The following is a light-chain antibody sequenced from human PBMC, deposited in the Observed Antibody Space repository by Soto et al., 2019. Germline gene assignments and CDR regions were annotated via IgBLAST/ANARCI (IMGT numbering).Light chain of an antibody. Sequence: QSVLTQPSSASGTPGQRVTISCSGGAPNVGVNAVNWYQHFPGTAPKLLIYNDGQRPSGVPDRFSGSRSGSSASLAISGLQSADEGDYYCATWDDSLNVELFGGGTKLTVL. CDR2: NDG. V-gene: IGLV1-44*01. CDR1: APNVGVNA. CDR3: ATWDDSLNVEL. J-gene: IGLJ2*01.